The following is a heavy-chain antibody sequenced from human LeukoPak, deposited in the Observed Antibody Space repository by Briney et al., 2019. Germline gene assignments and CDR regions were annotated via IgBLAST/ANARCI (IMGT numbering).Heavy chain of an antibody. Sequence: SETLSLTCSVSDDSITMYYWTWIRQPPGKGLEWIGYVDHTGSTTFNPSLNGRVSISRDTTKNLFSLRLRSVTAADTAVYFCARGRVSSSTWYSTYYYYFYMDVWGKGTTVTVSS. CDR1: DDSITMYY. J-gene: IGHJ6*03. V-gene: IGHV4-59*01. CDR2: VDHTGST. D-gene: IGHD1-1*01. CDR3: ARGRVSSSTWYSTYYYYFYMDV.